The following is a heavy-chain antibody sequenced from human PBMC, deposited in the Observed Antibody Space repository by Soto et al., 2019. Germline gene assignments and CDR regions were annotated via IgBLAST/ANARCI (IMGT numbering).Heavy chain of an antibody. CDR2: INSDGSST. D-gene: IGHD2-15*01. CDR3: ARGDCSGGSCYHLED. V-gene: IGHV3-74*01. J-gene: IGHJ4*02. Sequence: GGSLRLSCAASGFTFISYWMHWVLQAPGKGLVWVSRINSDGSSTSYADSVKGRFTISRDNAKNTLYLQMNSLRAEDTAVYYCARGDCSGGSCYHLEDWGQGTRVNVAS. CDR1: GFTFISYW.